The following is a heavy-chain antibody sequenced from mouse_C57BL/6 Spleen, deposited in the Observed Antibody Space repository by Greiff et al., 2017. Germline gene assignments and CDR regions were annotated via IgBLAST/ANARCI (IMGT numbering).Heavy chain of an antibody. V-gene: IGHV1-26*01. CDR1: GYTFTDYY. Sequence: EVQLQQSGPELVKPGASVKISCKASGYTFTDYYMNWVKQSHGKSLEWIGDINPNNGGTSYNQKFKGKATLTVDKSSSTAYMELRSLTSEDSAVYYCARSGNYYYGSYFGYWGQGTTLTVSS. CDR2: INPNNGGT. J-gene: IGHJ2*01. D-gene: IGHD1-1*01. CDR3: ARSGNYYYGSYFGY.